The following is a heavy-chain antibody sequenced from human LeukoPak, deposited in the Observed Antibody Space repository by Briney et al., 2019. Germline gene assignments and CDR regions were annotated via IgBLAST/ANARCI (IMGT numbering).Heavy chain of an antibody. CDR2: INHSGTT. CDR3: ARGLNWNDGNYYYGMDV. Sequence: SETLSLTCAVYGGSFSGYYWSWIRQPPGKGLEWIGEINHSGTTKYNASLKSRVTISVETSKNQFSLKASSVTAADTAVYYCARGLNWNDGNYYYGMDVWGKGTTVTVSS. V-gene: IGHV4-34*01. D-gene: IGHD1-20*01. CDR1: GGSFSGYY. J-gene: IGHJ6*04.